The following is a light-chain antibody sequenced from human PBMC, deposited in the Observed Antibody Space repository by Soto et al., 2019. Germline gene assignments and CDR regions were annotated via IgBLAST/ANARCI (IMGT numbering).Light chain of an antibody. CDR1: SGHSSYA. J-gene: IGLJ1*01. CDR3: QTWVTGIYV. Sequence: QLVLTQSPSASASLGALVKLTCTLSSGHSSYAIAWHQQQPEKGPRYLMKLNSDGSHNKGDGIPDRFSGSSSGAERYLTISSLQSEDESDYYCQTWVTGIYVFGTGTKVTVL. CDR2: LNSDGSH. V-gene: IGLV4-69*01.